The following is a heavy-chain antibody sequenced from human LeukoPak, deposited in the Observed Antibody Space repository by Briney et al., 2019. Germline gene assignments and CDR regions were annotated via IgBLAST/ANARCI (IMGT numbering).Heavy chain of an antibody. CDR3: ARVVAYGFGELIDY. Sequence: SETLSLTCTVCGGSLSIYKWSWIRDPARKGLGGMARIYTSGSTNYNPSLKSRVTMSVDTSKNQFSLKRSSVTAADTAVYYCARVVAYGFGELIDYWGQGTLVTVSS. V-gene: IGHV4-4*07. CDR1: GGSLSIYK. J-gene: IGHJ4*02. D-gene: IGHD3-10*01. CDR2: IYTSGST.